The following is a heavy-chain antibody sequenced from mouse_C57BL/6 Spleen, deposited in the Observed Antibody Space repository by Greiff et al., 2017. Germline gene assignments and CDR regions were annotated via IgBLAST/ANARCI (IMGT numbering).Heavy chain of an antibody. J-gene: IGHJ4*01. CDR3: ARRYYSNYYYARDY. Sequence: EVQLQQSGPELVKPGASVKMSCKASGYTFTDYNMHWVKQSPGKSLEWIGYINPNNGGTSYNQKFKGKATLTVNNSSSTAYMALRSLTSEDSAVYYCARRYYSNYYYARDYWGQGTSVTVSS. CDR1: GYTFTDYN. V-gene: IGHV1-22*01. D-gene: IGHD2-5*01. CDR2: INPNNGGT.